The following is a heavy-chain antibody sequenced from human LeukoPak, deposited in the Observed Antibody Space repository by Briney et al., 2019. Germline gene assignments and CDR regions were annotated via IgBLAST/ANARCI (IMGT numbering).Heavy chain of an antibody. V-gene: IGHV1-2*02. J-gene: IGHJ4*02. D-gene: IGHD3-22*01. Sequence: ASVKVSCKASGYTFTGYYMHWVRQAPGQGLEWMGWINPNSGGTNYVQKFQGRVTMTRETSISTAYMELSRLRSDDTAVYYCARDFDYYDSSGYYCTYFDYWGQGTLVTVPS. CDR1: GYTFTGYY. CDR3: ARDFDYYDSSGYYCTYFDY. CDR2: INPNSGGT.